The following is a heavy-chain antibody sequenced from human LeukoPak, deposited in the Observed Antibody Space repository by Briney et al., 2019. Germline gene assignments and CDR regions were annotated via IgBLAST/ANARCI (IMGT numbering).Heavy chain of an antibody. CDR3: AREMVRGIRWLDN. D-gene: IGHD3-10*01. Sequence: ASVKVSCKASGYTFTGYYMHWVRQAPGQGLEWMGWINPNSGGTNYAQKFKGRVTMTRNTSISTAYLELSSLRSEDTAVYYCAREMVRGIRWLDNWGQGTLVTVSS. J-gene: IGHJ4*02. CDR2: INPNSGGT. CDR1: GYTFTGYY. V-gene: IGHV1-2*02.